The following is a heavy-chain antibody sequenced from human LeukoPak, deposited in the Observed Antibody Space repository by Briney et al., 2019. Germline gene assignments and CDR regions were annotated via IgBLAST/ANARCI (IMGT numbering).Heavy chain of an antibody. J-gene: IGHJ6*02. CDR3: ARMTRASIFGVVHMDV. CDR1: GGSFSGYY. D-gene: IGHD3-3*02. CDR2: INHSGST. V-gene: IGHV4-34*01. Sequence: SETLSLTCAVYGGSFSGYYWSWIRQPPGKGLEWIGEINHSGSTNYNPSLKSRVTISVDTSKNQFSLKLSSVTAADTAVYYCARMTRASIFGVVHMDVWGQGTTVTVSS.